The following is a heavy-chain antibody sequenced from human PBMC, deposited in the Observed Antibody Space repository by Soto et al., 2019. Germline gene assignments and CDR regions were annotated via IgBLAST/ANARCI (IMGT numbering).Heavy chain of an antibody. CDR2: IYYSGST. J-gene: IGHJ6*03. V-gene: IGHV4-31*03. Sequence: PSETLSLTCSVCSGSINSGVYYWRWIRQHPGKGLEWIGYIYYSGSTYYNPSLKSRVTISVDTSKNQFSLKLSSVTAADTAVYYCARAHRYCSSTSCYARLGYYYYMDVWGKGTTVTVSS. D-gene: IGHD2-2*01. CDR3: ARAHRYCSSTSCYARLGYYYYMDV. CDR1: SGSINSGVYY.